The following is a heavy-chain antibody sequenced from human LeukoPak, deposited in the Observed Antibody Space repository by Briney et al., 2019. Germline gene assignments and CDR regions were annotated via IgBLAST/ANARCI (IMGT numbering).Heavy chain of an antibody. J-gene: IGHJ2*01. CDR2: LYHSGPT. Sequence: SETLSLTCTVSGYSIAHGFFWAWIRQPPGGGLAWIGSLYHSGPTYYNTSLKSRISTSVDTSKNQFSLKLRLVTAADTAVYYCARVEVPRDINDWYFDLWGRGTLVTVSS. D-gene: IGHD2-15*01. CDR3: ARVEVPRDINDWYFDL. V-gene: IGHV4-38-2*02. CDR1: GYSIAHGFF.